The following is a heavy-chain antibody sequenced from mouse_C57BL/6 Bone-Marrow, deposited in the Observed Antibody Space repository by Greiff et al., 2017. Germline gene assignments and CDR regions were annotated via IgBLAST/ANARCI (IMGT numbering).Heavy chain of an antibody. CDR2: IHPNSGST. CDR3: AREGIYYDYDGRYYYAMDY. D-gene: IGHD2-4*01. J-gene: IGHJ4*01. Sequence: QFHLKQPGAELVKPGASVSLSSKASGYTFTSSWMHWLKQRPGQGLEWIGMIHPNSGSTNYNEKFKSKATLTVDKPSSTAYMQLSSLTSEDSAVYYCAREGIYYDYDGRYYYAMDYWGQGTSVTVSS. CDR1: GYTFTSSW. V-gene: IGHV1-64*01.